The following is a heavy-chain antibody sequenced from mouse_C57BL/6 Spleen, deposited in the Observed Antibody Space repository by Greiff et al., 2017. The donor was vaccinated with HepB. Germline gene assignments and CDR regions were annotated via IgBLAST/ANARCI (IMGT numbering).Heavy chain of an antibody. D-gene: IGHD2-4*01. CDR2: INPNNGGT. V-gene: IGHV1-22*01. CDR1: GYTFTDYN. Sequence: VQLQQSGPELVKPGASVKMSCKASGYTFTDYNMHWVKQSHGKSLEWIGYINPNNGGTSYNQKFKGKATLTVNKSSSTAYMELRSLTSEDSAVYYCASYEYDNYAMDYWGQGTSVTVSS. J-gene: IGHJ4*01. CDR3: ASYEYDNYAMDY.